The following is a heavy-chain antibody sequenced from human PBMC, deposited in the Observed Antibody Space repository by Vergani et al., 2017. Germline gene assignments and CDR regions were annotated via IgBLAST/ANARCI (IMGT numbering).Heavy chain of an antibody. CDR3: ASRLYGDLAD. Sequence: EVQLLESGGGLVQPGGSLRLSCAASGFTFSSYAMSWVRQAPGKGLEWVSRINSDGSTTTYADSVKGRFTISRDNAKSTLYLQMNSLRAEDTAVYYCASRLYGDLADWGQGTLVTVSS. J-gene: IGHJ4*02. CDR2: INSDGSTT. CDR1: GFTFSSYA. D-gene: IGHD4-17*01. V-gene: IGHV3-74*02.